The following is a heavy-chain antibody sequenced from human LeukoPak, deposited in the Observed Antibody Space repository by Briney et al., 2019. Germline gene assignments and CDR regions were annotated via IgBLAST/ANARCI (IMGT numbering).Heavy chain of an antibody. Sequence: PSETLSLTYAVYGGSFSGYYWSWIRQPPGKGLEWIGEINHSGSTNYNPSLKSRVTISVDTSKNQFSLKLSSVTAADTAVYYCARANGYYYDSSGYAHDAFDIWGQGTMVTVSS. CDR2: INHSGST. CDR3: ARANGYYYDSSGYAHDAFDI. D-gene: IGHD3-22*01. CDR1: GGSFSGYY. V-gene: IGHV4-34*01. J-gene: IGHJ3*02.